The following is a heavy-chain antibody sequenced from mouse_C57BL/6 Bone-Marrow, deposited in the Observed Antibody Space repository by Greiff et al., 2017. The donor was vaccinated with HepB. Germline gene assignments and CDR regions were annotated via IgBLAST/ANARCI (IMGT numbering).Heavy chain of an antibody. Sequence: VQLQQSGAELAKPGASVKLSCKASGYTFTSYWIHWVKQRPGQGLEWIGYINPSSGYTKYNQKFKDKATLTADKSSSTAYMQLSSQTYEDSAVYYCASGGLRRWFAYWGQGTLVTVSA. CDR1: GYTFTSYW. J-gene: IGHJ3*01. V-gene: IGHV1-7*01. CDR3: ASGGLRRWFAY. D-gene: IGHD2-4*01. CDR2: INPSSGYT.